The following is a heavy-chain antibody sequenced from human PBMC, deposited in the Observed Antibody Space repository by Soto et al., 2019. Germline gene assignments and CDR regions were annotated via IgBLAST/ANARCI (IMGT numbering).Heavy chain of an antibody. D-gene: IGHD6-6*01. CDR2: ISAYNGNR. V-gene: IGHV1-18*01. CDR1: GYTFFNYG. CDR3: ARSRIAATGSLDY. J-gene: IGHJ4*02. Sequence: QVQLVQSGAEVKNPRASVKVSCKASGYTFFNYGITWVRQAPGQGLEWMGWISAYNGNRNYAQQFQGRVTMTKDTSTILAYIEPRTLGSDDTAVYYCARSRIAATGSLDYLGEGALVNVSS.